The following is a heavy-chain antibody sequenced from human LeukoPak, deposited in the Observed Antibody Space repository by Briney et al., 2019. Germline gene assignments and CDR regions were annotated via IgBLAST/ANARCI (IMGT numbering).Heavy chain of an antibody. Sequence: GGSLRLSCAASGFTFSSDAMRWVRQAPGKGLEWVSAISSSGGSTYYADSVRGRFIISSDSSKNTLYLQMNSLRVEDTAVYYCAKGGAQVGGQGTLVTVSS. CDR2: ISSSGGST. CDR3: AKGGAQV. J-gene: IGHJ4*02. V-gene: IGHV3-23*01. CDR1: GFTFSSDA. D-gene: IGHD1-26*01.